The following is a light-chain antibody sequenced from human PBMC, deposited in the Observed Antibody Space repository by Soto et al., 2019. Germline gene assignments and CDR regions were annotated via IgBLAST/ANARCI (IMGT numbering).Light chain of an antibody. V-gene: IGKV3-15*01. CDR2: GAS. Sequence: EIVMTQSPATLSVSPGERATLSCRASPSIERRLGWHQQRPGQSPRLLIYGASTRSTGVPARFSGSGSGTDFTLSSSSFQSEDFVVYYGHLHYYWFPFTFGRGTRLEIK. J-gene: IGKJ5*01. CDR1: PSIERR. CDR3: HLHYYWFPFT.